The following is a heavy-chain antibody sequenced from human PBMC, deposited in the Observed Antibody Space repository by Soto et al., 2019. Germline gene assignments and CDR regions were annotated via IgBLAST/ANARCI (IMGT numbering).Heavy chain of an antibody. CDR1: GGSVSSNSYS. J-gene: IGHJ4*02. CDR2: IYSAENT. CDR3: ARDHPHSYGVYYFAY. V-gene: IGHV4-61*01. D-gene: IGHD5-18*01. Sequence: LSLTCTVSGGSVSSNSYSWGWIRQSPGKGLEWIAYIYSAENTYYNPSLLSRVTISVDTSKNQVSLKVNSVTAADTAVYYCARDHPHSYGVYYFAYWGQGTPVTVSS.